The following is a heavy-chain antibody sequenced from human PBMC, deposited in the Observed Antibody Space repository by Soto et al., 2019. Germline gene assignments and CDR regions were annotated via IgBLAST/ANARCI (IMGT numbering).Heavy chain of an antibody. D-gene: IGHD4-4*01. CDR1: GGTFSSYT. CDR2: IIPILGIA. V-gene: IGHV1-69*02. CDR3: ARMTTGSVGNWFDP. Sequence: ASVKVSCKASGGTFSSYTISWVRQAPGQGLEWMGRIIPILGIANYAQKFQGRVTITADKSTSTAYMELSSLRSEDTAVYYCARMTTGSVGNWFDPWGQGTLVTVSS. J-gene: IGHJ5*02.